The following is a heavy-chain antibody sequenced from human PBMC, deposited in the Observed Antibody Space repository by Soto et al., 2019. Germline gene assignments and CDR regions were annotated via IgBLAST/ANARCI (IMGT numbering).Heavy chain of an antibody. Sequence: SVKVSCKASGGTSNNNANSWVRQAPGQGLEWMGGIVPVFGTANYAQKFRGRVRITADDSTRTLNMELSSLRSDDTAVYHCVRGTNGWRGMDYWGQGTLVTVSS. J-gene: IGHJ4*02. CDR3: VRGTNGWRGMDY. CDR2: IVPVFGTA. CDR1: GGTSNNNA. V-gene: IGHV1-69*13. D-gene: IGHD2-8*01.